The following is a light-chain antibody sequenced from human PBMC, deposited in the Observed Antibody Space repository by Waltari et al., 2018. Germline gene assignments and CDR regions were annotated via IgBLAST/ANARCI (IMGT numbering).Light chain of an antibody. CDR1: SSDSGGYEY. J-gene: IGLJ2*01. CDR2: DVN. V-gene: IGLV2-14*03. Sequence: SALTQPDSVSGSPGQSITISCSGISSDSGGYEYVSWDQQHPSKAPKVIIYDVNNRPSGVSNLFSGSKSGSSASLTISGLQAGDEADYYCSSFTSSTTGIFVGGTKVTVL. CDR3: SSFTSSTTGI.